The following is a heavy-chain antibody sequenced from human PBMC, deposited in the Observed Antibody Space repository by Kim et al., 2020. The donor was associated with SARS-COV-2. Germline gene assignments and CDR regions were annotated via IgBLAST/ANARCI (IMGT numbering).Heavy chain of an antibody. CDR2: TYYRSKWYN. V-gene: IGHV6-1*01. D-gene: IGHD3-9*01. CDR1: GDSVSSNSAA. Sequence: SQTLSLTCAISGDSVSSNSAAWNWIRQSPSRGLEWLGRTYYRSKWYNDYAVSVKSRITINPDTSKNQFSLQLNSVTPEDTAVYYCARDASVLRYFADGMDVWGQGTTVTVSS. J-gene: IGHJ6*02. CDR3: ARDASVLRYFADGMDV.